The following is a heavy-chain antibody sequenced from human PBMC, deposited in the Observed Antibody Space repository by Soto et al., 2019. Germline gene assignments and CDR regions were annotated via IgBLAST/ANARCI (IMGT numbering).Heavy chain of an antibody. CDR2: IKSKTDGGTT. J-gene: IGHJ4*02. Sequence: EVQLVESGGGLVKPGGSLRLSCAASGFTFSNAWMSWVRQAPGKGLEWVGRIKSKTDGGTTDYAAPVKGRFTISRDESKNTLYLQMNSLKTEDTAVYYCTTAVDYGDYVPHDYWGQGTLVTVSS. D-gene: IGHD4-17*01. V-gene: IGHV3-15*01. CDR1: GFTFSNAW. CDR3: TTAVDYGDYVPHDY.